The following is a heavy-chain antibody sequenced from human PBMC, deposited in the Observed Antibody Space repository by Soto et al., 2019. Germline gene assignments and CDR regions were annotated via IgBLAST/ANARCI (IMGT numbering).Heavy chain of an antibody. J-gene: IGHJ5*01. D-gene: IGHD2-21*01. V-gene: IGHV1-8*01. CDR3: ARSDGYTFNWLDS. CDR1: GYTFASYD. Sequence: QVQLVQSGAEVKTPGASVKVSCKASGYTFASYDINWVRQAPGQGLVWMGWMNPNSGNTGYAQKFQGRLTMTGDTALSIAHMELSSLRNEDTAVYYCARSDGYTFNWLDSWGQGTLVTVSA. CDR2: MNPNSGNT.